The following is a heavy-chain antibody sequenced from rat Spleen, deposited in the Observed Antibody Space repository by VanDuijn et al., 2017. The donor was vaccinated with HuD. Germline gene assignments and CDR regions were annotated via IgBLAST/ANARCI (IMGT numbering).Heavy chain of an antibody. J-gene: IGHJ2*01. Sequence: QVQLKESGPGLVQPSQTLSLTCTVSGFSLIRYNVHWVRQPPGKGLEWMGRMRYNGDTSYNSVLKSRLSISRDTSKNQVFLKMNSLQTDDTGTYYCTRDFFDSGPYYFDYWGQGVMVTVSA. D-gene: IGHD4-3*01. CDR2: MRYNGDT. CDR1: GFSLIRYN. CDR3: TRDFFDSGPYYFDY. V-gene: IGHV2-63*01.